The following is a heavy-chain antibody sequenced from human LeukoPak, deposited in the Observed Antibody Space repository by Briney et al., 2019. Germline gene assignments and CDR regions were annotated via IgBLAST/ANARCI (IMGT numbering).Heavy chain of an antibody. CDR3: AREGIQLWLRGAFDI. Sequence: GGSLRLSCAASGFTFSSNYMSWVHQAPGKGLEWVSVIYSGGSTYYADSVKGRFTISRDNSKNTLYLQMNSLRAEDTAVYYCAREGIQLWLRGAFDIWGQGTMVTVSS. V-gene: IGHV3-53*01. CDR1: GFTFSSNY. J-gene: IGHJ3*02. D-gene: IGHD5-18*01. CDR2: IYSGGST.